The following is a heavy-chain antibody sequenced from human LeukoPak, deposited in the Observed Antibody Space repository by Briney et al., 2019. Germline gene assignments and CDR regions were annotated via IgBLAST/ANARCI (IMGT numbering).Heavy chain of an antibody. V-gene: IGHV3-7*03. J-gene: IGHJ4*02. CDR2: IKPDGTTK. Sequence: GGSLRLSCAASGCPFSSYSMTWVRQAPGKGLEWVANIKPDGTTKFYVDSVKGRFTISRDNALNSLYLQMNSLRDEDTAIYYCARSIPYGTTWYGRSDYWGQGTLVTVSS. CDR1: GCPFSSYS. D-gene: IGHD6-13*01. CDR3: ARSIPYGTTWYGRSDY.